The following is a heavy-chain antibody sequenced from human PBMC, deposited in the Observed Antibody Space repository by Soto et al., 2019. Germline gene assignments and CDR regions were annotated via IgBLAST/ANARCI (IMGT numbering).Heavy chain of an antibody. V-gene: IGHV3-23*01. Sequence: EVQLLESGGGLVQPGGSLRLSCSASGITFSLYAMTWVRQAPGKGLEWVSTISDGGGTTYYADSVEGRFTISRDNSKNTIYLQMNSLRGEDTALYYCAENGVDSTGWYFLNHWGQGNLVTVSS. CDR1: GITFSLYA. CDR3: AENGVDSTGWYFLNH. CDR2: ISDGGGTT. J-gene: IGHJ4*02. D-gene: IGHD6-19*01.